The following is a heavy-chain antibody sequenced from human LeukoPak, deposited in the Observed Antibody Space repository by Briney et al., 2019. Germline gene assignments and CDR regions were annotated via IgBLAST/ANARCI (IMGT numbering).Heavy chain of an antibody. J-gene: IGHJ4*02. CDR3: AIMHGYYDGSGYWVQ. Sequence: PGPSLRLSCAASGFTFGSYGMSSVRQAPGKGLEWVSFISPSGDRTSNADSVEGRFTISRDNPRDTLYLQMSSLRDEDTAGYYCAIMHGYYDGSGYWVQWGQGTLVTVSS. CDR2: ISPSGDRT. D-gene: IGHD3-22*01. V-gene: IGHV3-23*01. CDR1: GFTFGSYG.